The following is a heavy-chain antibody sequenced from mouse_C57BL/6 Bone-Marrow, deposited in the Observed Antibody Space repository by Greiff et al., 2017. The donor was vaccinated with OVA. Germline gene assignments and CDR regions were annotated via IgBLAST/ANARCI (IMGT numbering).Heavy chain of an antibody. CDR3: AIGGNYYGRTRFAY. J-gene: IGHJ3*01. CDR1: GYTFTSYW. Sequence: QVQLQQPGAELVKPGASVKVSCKASGYTFTSYWMHWVKQRPGQGLEWIGRIHPSDSDTNSNQKFKGKATLTVDKSSSTAYMQLSSLTSEDSAVYYCAIGGNYYGRTRFAYWGQGTLVTVSA. V-gene: IGHV1-74*01. D-gene: IGHD1-2*01. CDR2: IHPSDSDT.